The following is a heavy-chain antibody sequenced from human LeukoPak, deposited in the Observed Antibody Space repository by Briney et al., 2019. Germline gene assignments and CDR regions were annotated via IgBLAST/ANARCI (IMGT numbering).Heavy chain of an antibody. CDR1: GFSFDDYG. V-gene: IGHV3-20*04. CDR3: ATSYDSSGLLPASDY. D-gene: IGHD3-22*01. Sequence: GGSLRLSCAASGFSFDDYGMSWVRQAPGKGLEWVSGINWNGGTIGYAESVKGRFTISRDNAKNSLSLQMNSLRAEDTAVYYCATSYDSSGLLPASDYWGQGTLVTVSS. CDR2: INWNGGTI. J-gene: IGHJ4*02.